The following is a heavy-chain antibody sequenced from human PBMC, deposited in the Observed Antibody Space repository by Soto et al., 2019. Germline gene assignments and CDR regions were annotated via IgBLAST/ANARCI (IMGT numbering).Heavy chain of an antibody. Sequence: GGSLRLSCAASGFTFTNYAMNWVRQAPGKGLEWVSGISVSGGTTYYADSVKGRFTVSRDNSKTTVFLQMNSLRAEDTAVYFCAKGIYYYDSSGYRLFDYWGQGTQVTVSS. CDR2: ISVSGGTT. J-gene: IGHJ4*02. V-gene: IGHV3-23*01. CDR1: GFTFTNYA. D-gene: IGHD3-22*01. CDR3: AKGIYYYDSSGYRLFDY.